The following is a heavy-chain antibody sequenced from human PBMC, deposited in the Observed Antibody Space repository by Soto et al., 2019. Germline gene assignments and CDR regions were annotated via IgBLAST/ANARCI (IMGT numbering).Heavy chain of an antibody. V-gene: IGHV3-23*01. CDR3: ARRVTGRSGAVEI. CDR1: GFAFSSHP. Sequence: VQMLESGGGLAQPGGSLRLSCAASGFAFSSHPMSWVRQAPEKGLEWVSGISDGGDLTYNADSGKGRFTNSRDNSKDILYLQSNSLREEDKVVYYGARRVTGRSGAVEIWGQGTMVTVSS. D-gene: IGHD3-10*01. CDR2: ISDGGDLT. J-gene: IGHJ3*02.